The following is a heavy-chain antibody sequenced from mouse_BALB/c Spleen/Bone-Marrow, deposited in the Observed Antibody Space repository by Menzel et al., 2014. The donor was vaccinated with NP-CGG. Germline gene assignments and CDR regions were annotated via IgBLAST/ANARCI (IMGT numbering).Heavy chain of an antibody. D-gene: IGHD1-1*02. V-gene: IGHV1-4*01. Sequence: QVQLQQSGAELVRPGASVKMSCKASGYTFTSYTMHWVKPRPGQGLEWIGYINPSSGYTNYNQKFKDKATLTADKSSSTAYMQLSSLTSEDSAVYYCARDWTIPFAYWGQGTLVTVSA. J-gene: IGHJ3*01. CDR2: INPSSGYT. CDR3: ARDWTIPFAY. CDR1: GYTFTSYT.